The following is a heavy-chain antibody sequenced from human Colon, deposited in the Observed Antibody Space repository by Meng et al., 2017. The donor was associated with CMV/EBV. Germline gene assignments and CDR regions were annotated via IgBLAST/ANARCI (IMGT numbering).Heavy chain of an antibody. CDR2: ISSDSNHI. CDR1: GFTFSSYT. V-gene: IGHV3-21*03. CDR3: ARLGFCSSASCQASYFYGMDV. Sequence: GESLRLSCEASGFTFSSYTIEWVRQAPGQGLEWVSFISSDSNHIYYADSVKGRFTISRDNSKKSVYLHMTSVRAEDTAIYYCARLGFCSSASCQASYFYGMDVWGQGTTVTVSS. J-gene: IGHJ6*02. D-gene: IGHD2-2*01.